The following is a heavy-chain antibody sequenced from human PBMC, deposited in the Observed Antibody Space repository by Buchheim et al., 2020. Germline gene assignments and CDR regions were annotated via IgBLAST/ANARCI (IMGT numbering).Heavy chain of an antibody. D-gene: IGHD6-13*01. CDR3: ARTNIAAAGTNTPTWYFDL. CDR2: IYYSGST. J-gene: IGHJ2*01. CDR1: GGSISSYY. Sequence: QVQLQESGPGLVKPSETLSLTCTVSGGSISSYYWSWIRQPPGKGLEWIGYIYYSGSTNYNPSLKSRVPISVDTSKNQFSLKLSSVTAADTAVYYCARTNIAAAGTNTPTWYFDLWGRGTL. V-gene: IGHV4-59*01.